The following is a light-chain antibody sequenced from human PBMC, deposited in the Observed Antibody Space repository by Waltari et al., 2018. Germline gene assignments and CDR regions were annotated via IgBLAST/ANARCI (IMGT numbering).Light chain of an antibody. CDR2: GVS. J-gene: IGKJ1*01. V-gene: IGKV3-20*01. CDR3: QRYGSLVA. CDR1: QVISSTY. Sequence: PGERATLSCRASQVISSTYVAWYQQKPGQAPRLLIYGVSSRATGIPDRFSGSGSGTDFTLTISSLEPEDFAVYFCQRYGSLVAFGQGTKVEIK.